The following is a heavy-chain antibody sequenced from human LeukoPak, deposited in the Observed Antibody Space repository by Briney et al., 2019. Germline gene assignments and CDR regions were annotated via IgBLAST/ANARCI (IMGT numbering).Heavy chain of an antibody. CDR3: AKVMDRDIVATIRLGSQYYCDY. D-gene: IGHD5-12*01. V-gene: IGHV3-30*04. CDR1: GFTFSSYA. CDR2: ISYDGSNK. Sequence: GGSLRLSCAASGFTFSSYAMHWVRQAPGKGLEWVAVISYDGSNKYYADSVKGRFTISRDNSKNTLYLQMNSLRAEDTAVYYCAKVMDRDIVATIRLGSQYYCDYWGQGTLVTVSS. J-gene: IGHJ4*02.